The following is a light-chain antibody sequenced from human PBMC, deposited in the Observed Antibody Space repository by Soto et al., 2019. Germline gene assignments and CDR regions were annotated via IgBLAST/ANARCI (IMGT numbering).Light chain of an antibody. Sequence: DIQMTQFPSSLPASVGDRVIITCRASQSIGAYLHWYQHKPGTAPKLLIYAASTLQSGVPSRFSGSGSGTDFTLTVNNLQPEDFATYYCQPSYSFPRTFGQGTKVDIK. CDR1: QSIGAY. J-gene: IGKJ1*01. V-gene: IGKV1-39*01. CDR2: AAS. CDR3: QPSYSFPRT.